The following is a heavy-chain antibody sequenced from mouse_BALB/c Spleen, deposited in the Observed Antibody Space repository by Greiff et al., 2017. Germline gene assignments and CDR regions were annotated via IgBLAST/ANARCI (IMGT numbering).Heavy chain of an antibody. CDR2: ISSGGST. J-gene: IGHJ3*01. CDR3: ARGDSFAY. V-gene: IGHV5-6-5*01. Sequence: EVQVVESGGGLVKPGGSLKLSCAASGFTFSSYAMSWVRQTPEKRLEWVASISSGGSTYYPDSVKGRFTISRDNARNIPYLQMSSLRSEDTAMYYCARGDSFAYWGQGTLVTVSA. CDR1: GFTFSSYA.